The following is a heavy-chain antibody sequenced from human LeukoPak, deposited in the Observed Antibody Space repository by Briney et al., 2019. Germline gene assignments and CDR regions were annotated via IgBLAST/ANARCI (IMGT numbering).Heavy chain of an antibody. CDR1: GFTFSSYW. CDR2: IKQDGSEK. Sequence: PGGSLRLSCAASGFTFSSYWMSWVHQAPGKGLEWVANIKQDGSEKYYVDSVKGRFTISRDDAKNSLYLQMNSLRAEDTAVYYCARDSNPVKLDGYMLDYWGQGTLVTVSS. D-gene: IGHD5-24*01. J-gene: IGHJ4*02. CDR3: ARDSNPVKLDGYMLDY. V-gene: IGHV3-7*01.